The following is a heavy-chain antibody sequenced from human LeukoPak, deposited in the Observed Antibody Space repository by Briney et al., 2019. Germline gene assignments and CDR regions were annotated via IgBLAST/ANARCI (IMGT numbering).Heavy chain of an antibody. CDR1: GVSISSYY. Sequence: SETLSLTCTVSGVSISSYYWSWIRQPPGKGLEWIGYIYYSGSTNYNPSLKSRVTISVDTSKNQFSLKLSSVTAADTAVYYCARLACSGGSCYLDYWGQGTLVTVSS. CDR3: ARLACSGGSCYLDY. J-gene: IGHJ4*02. CDR2: IYYSGST. V-gene: IGHV4-59*08. D-gene: IGHD2-15*01.